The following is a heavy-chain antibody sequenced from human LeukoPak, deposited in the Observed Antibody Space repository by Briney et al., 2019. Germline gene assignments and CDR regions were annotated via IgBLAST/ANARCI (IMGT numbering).Heavy chain of an antibody. J-gene: IGHJ6*03. D-gene: IGHD5-24*01. CDR3: ARDGEMATTYYYYYMDV. CDR1: GYTFTSYG. Sequence: ASVKVSCKASGYTFTSYGISWVRQAPGQGLEWMGWISPNSGGTNYAQKFQGRVTMTRDTSISTAYMELSRLRSDDTAVYYCARDGEMATTYYYYYMDVWGKGTTVTVSS. CDR2: ISPNSGGT. V-gene: IGHV1-2*02.